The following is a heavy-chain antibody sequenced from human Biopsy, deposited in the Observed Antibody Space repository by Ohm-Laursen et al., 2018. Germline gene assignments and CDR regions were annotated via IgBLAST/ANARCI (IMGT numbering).Heavy chain of an antibody. V-gene: IGHV3-23*01. CDR2: IDVSDYNT. J-gene: IGHJ5*01. CDR3: VKQWGGYNFDS. Sequence: SLRLSCSASGFTFHTYAMNWVRQAPGKGLEWVAHIDVSDYNTYYADSVRGRITISRDNSKQMVHLEINSLTADDTAVYYCVKQWGGYNFDSWGQGTLVTVSS. D-gene: IGHD1-14*01. CDR1: GFTFHTYA.